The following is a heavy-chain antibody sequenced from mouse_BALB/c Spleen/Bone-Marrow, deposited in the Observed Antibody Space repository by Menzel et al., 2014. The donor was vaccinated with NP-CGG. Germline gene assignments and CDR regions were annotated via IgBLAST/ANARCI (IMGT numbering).Heavy chain of an antibody. CDR2: INPYNGDT. V-gene: IGHV1-20*02. CDR3: ARSGYYGSGYFDY. Sequence: VQLQQSGPELVKPGASVKISCKASGYSFTGYFMNWVMQSHGKSLEWIGRINPYNGDTFYNQKFKGKATLTVDKSSSTAHMESLSLASEDSAGYYCARSGYYGSGYFDYWGQGTPLTVSS. CDR1: GYSFTGYF. J-gene: IGHJ2*01. D-gene: IGHD1-1*01.